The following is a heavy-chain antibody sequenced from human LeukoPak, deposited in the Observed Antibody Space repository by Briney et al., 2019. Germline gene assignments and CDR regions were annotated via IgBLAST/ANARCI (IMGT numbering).Heavy chain of an antibody. CDR3: ARGGCSGGSCYSSIEYYYYYMDV. CDR2: IYTSGST. V-gene: IGHV4-4*07. D-gene: IGHD2-15*01. CDR1: GGSISSYY. J-gene: IGHJ6*03. Sequence: SETLSLTCTVSGGSISSYYWSWIRQPAGKGLEWIGRIYTSGSTNYNPSLKSRVTMSVDTSKNQFSLKLSSVTAADTVVYYCARGGCSGGSCYSSIEYYYYYMDVWGKGTTVTVSS.